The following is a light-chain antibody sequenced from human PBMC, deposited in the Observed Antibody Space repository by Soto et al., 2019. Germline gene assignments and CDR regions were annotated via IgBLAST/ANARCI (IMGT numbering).Light chain of an antibody. V-gene: IGKV1-5*01. CDR1: QTISTW. CDR2: DAS. CDR3: QQYNSPWT. Sequence: DIQMTQSPSTLSASVGDRVTITCRASQTISTWLAWHQQKAGKAPKLLIYDASSLESGVPTRFSGSGSGTEFTLTISNLQPDYFATDYCQQYNSPWTFGQGTKVDI. J-gene: IGKJ1*01.